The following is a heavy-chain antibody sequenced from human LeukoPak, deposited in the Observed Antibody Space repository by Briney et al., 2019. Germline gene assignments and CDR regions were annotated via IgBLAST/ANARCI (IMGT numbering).Heavy chain of an antibody. CDR3: ARLRQSGAFDI. Sequence: PSETLSLTCAVYGGSFSGYYWSWIRQPPGKGLEWIGSIYYSGSTYYNPSLKSRVTISVDTSKNQFSLKLSSVTAADTAVYYCARLRQSGAFDIWGQGTMVTVSS. D-gene: IGHD6-19*01. V-gene: IGHV4-34*01. CDR2: IYYSGST. J-gene: IGHJ3*02. CDR1: GGSFSGYY.